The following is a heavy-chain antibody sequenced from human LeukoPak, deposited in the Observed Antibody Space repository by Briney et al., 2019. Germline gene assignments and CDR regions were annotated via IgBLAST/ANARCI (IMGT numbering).Heavy chain of an antibody. D-gene: IGHD6-13*01. CDR2: VYYKGTT. CDR1: SGSIRGNTHN. Sequence: SETLSLTCTLSSGSIRGNTHNWGWIRQSPGKGLEWIGSVYYKGTTQYNPSLKSRATMSVDTSNNRFSLSLTSATAADTGMYFCARWSSSWENNWFDPWGQGILVTVSS. J-gene: IGHJ5*02. V-gene: IGHV4-39*07. CDR3: ARWSSSWENNWFDP.